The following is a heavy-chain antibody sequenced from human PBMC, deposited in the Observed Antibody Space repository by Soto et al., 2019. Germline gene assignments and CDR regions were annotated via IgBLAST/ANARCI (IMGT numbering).Heavy chain of an antibody. D-gene: IGHD1-7*01. J-gene: IGHJ5*02. CDR2: IIPIFGTA. Sequence: SVKVSCKASGGTFSSYAISWVRQAPGQGLEWMGGIIPIFGTANYAQKFQGRVTITADESTSTAYMELSSLRSEDTAVYYCARTKLELRYSWFDPWGQGTLVTVSS. CDR3: ARTKLELRYSWFDP. CDR1: GGTFSSYA. V-gene: IGHV1-69*13.